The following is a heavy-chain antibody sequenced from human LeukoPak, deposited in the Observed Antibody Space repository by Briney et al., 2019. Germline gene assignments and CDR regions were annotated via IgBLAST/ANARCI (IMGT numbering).Heavy chain of an antibody. CDR1: GFTFSGYS. CDR2: FGTRSTSI. J-gene: IGHJ4*02. CDR3: AREVSEGFDF. Sequence: GGSLRLSCTASGFTFSGYSMNWLRQAPGKGLEWVSSFGTRSTSIYHAGSVKGRFAISRDNAKSSLYLQMNSLRAEDTALYYCAREVSEGFDFWGQGTLVTVSS. D-gene: IGHD3-22*01. V-gene: IGHV3-21*01.